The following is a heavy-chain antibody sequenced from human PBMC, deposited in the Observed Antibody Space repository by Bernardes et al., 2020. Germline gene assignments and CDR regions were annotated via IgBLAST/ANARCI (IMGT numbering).Heavy chain of an antibody. Sequence: SETLSLTCIVSGDSISGYFWSWIRQPPGKGLEWIAYVHSSGNTNYNPSLKSRVTISIDTSKNQFSLKMRSVTAADTAMYFCAREAKVQGMVLYDYWGQGTLVNVCS. CDR2: VHSSGNT. J-gene: IGHJ4*01. D-gene: IGHD3-10*01. CDR1: GDSISGYF. CDR3: AREAKVQGMVLYDY. V-gene: IGHV4-59*01.